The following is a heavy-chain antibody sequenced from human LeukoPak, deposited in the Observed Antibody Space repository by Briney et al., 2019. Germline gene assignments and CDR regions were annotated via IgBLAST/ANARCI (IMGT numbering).Heavy chain of an antibody. D-gene: IGHD1-26*01. CDR1: GFTFSSYG. CDR2: INSDGSST. CDR3: VRGALNFRYLPSGFDY. J-gene: IGHJ4*02. Sequence: GRSLRLSCAASGFTFSSYGMHWVRQAPGKGLVWVSRINSDGSSTSYADSVKGRFTISRDNAKNTLYLQMNSLRAEDTAVYYCVRGALNFRYLPSGFDYWGQGTLVTVSS. V-gene: IGHV3-74*01.